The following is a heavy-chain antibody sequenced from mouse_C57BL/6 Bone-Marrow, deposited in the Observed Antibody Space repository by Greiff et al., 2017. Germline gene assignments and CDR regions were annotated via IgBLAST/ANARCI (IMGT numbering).Heavy chain of an antibody. CDR3: ARRRYYYGSSDCDY. V-gene: IGHV1-9*01. J-gene: IGHJ2*01. CDR2: ILPGSGST. D-gene: IGHD1-1*01. CDR1: GYTFPGYW. Sequence: VQLQQSGAELMKPGASVKLSCKATGYTFPGYWIEWVKQRPGHGLEWVGEILPGSGSTNYNEKLKGKDTFTADTSANTAYMQLRSLTTEDSAIYYCARRRYYYGSSDCDYWGQGTTLTVSS.